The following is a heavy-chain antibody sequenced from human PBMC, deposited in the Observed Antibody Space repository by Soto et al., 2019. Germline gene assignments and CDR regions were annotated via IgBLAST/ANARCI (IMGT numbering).Heavy chain of an antibody. CDR3: AAVGGSGYDLSYDY. D-gene: IGHD5-12*01. V-gene: IGHV1-58*02. CDR1: GFTFIRSA. Sequence: QMQLVQSGPEVKKPGTSVKVSCKASGFTFIRSAMQWVRQARGQRLEWIGWIVVGSGNTNYAQKFQERVTITRDMSTSTAFMELSSLRSEDTAVYYCAAVGGSGYDLSYDYWGQGTLGTVSS. CDR2: IVVGSGNT. J-gene: IGHJ4*02.